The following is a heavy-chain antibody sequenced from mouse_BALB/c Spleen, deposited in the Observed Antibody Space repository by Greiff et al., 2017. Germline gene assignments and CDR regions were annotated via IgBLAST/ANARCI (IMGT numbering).Heavy chain of an antibody. CDR3: ARRDYGSRNYFAY. CDR1: GYAFTNYL. V-gene: IGHV1-54*03. Sequence: VKLQESGAELVRPGTSVKVSCKASGYAFTNYLIEWVKQRPGQGLEWIGVINPGSGGTNYNEKFKGKATLTADKSSSTAYMQLSSLTSDDSAVYFCARRDYGSRNYFAYWGQGTTLTVSS. D-gene: IGHD1-1*01. CDR2: INPGSGGT. J-gene: IGHJ2*01.